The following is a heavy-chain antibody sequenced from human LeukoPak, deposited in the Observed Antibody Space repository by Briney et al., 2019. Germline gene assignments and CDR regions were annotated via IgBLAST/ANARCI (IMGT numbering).Heavy chain of an antibody. Sequence: ASVKVSCKASGYTFTGYYMHWVRQAPGQGLEWMGWINPNSGGTNYAQKFQGRGTMTRDTSISTAYMELSRLRSDDTAVYYCARGRVDYYDSSGYYNWFDPWGQGTLVTVSS. V-gene: IGHV1-2*02. J-gene: IGHJ5*02. CDR3: ARGRVDYYDSSGYYNWFDP. D-gene: IGHD3-22*01. CDR2: INPNSGGT. CDR1: GYTFTGYY.